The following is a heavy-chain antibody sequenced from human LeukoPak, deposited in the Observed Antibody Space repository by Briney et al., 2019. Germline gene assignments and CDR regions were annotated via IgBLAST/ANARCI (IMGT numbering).Heavy chain of an antibody. J-gene: IGHJ4*02. V-gene: IGHV4-39*01. D-gene: IGHD6-6*01. CDR3: ARRSIAAPFDY. Sequence: SETLSLTCTVSGGSISSSSYYWGWLRQPPGKGLEWFGSIYYSGSTYYNPSLKSRVTISVDTSKNQFSLKLSSVTAADTAVYYCARRSIAAPFDYWGQGTLVTVSS. CDR2: IYYSGST. CDR1: GGSISSSSYY.